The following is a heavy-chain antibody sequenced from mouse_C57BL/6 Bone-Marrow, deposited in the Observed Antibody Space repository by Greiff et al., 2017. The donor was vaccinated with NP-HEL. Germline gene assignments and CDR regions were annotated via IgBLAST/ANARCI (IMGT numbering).Heavy chain of an antibody. CDR1: GFTFSDYY. Sequence: EVQLVESEGGLVQPGSSMKLSCTASGFTFSDYYMAWVRQVPEKGLEWVANINYDGSSTYYLDSLKSRFIISRDNAKNILYLQMSSLKSEDTATYYCARGYGNYYAMDYWGQGTSVTVSS. V-gene: IGHV5-16*01. D-gene: IGHD2-1*01. J-gene: IGHJ4*01. CDR3: ARGYGNYYAMDY. CDR2: INYDGSST.